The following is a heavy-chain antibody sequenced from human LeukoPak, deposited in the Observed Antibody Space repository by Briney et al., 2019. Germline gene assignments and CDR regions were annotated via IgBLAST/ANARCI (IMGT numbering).Heavy chain of an antibody. V-gene: IGHV3-13*01. CDR2: IYKAGNT. Sequence: SGGSLRLSCAASGFTLSSYDMHWVRQATGEGLEWVSMIYKAGNTYYTGSVKGRFTISRENAKNSLYLQMNSLTAGDTAVYYCAREISGSNDAFDIWGPGTMVTVSS. D-gene: IGHD3-10*01. CDR1: GFTLSSYD. CDR3: AREISGSNDAFDI. J-gene: IGHJ3*02.